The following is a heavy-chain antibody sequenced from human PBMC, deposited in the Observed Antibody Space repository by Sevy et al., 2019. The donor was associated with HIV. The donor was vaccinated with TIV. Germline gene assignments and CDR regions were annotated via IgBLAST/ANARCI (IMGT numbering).Heavy chain of an antibody. CDR3: AKHYIHDIADGWYFDL. V-gene: IGHV3-23*01. CDR2: ISGGGGGT. Sequence: GGSLRLSCAASGFTFNNYAMSWVRQAPGKGLEGKGLEWVSTISGGGGGTYYADSVRGRFTISRDNSKNTLYLKVNSLGVEETAVYYCAKHYIHDIADGWYFDLWGRGTLVTVSS. D-gene: IGHD6-13*01. J-gene: IGHJ2*01. CDR1: GFTFNNYA.